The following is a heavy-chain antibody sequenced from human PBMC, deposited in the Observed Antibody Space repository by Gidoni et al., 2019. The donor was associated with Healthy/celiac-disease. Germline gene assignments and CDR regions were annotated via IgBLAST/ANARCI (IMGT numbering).Heavy chain of an antibody. CDR2: IKQDGSEK. J-gene: IGHJ6*02. CDR1: DFPLSSSW. Sequence: EVQLVESGGGLVQPGGSLRLSCAAADFPLSSSWMGWVRQAPGKGLEWVANIKQDGSEKYYVDSVKGRFTISRDNAKNSLYLQMNSLRAEDTAVYYCARERELRDTIYYYYGMDVWGQGTTVTVSS. V-gene: IGHV3-7*01. D-gene: IGHD1-26*01. CDR3: ARERELRDTIYYYYGMDV.